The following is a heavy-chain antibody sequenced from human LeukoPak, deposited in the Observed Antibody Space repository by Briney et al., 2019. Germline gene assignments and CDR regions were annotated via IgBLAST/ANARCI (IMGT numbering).Heavy chain of an antibody. Sequence: SVKVSCKASGGTFSSYAISWVRQAPGQGLEWMGGIIPIFGTANYAQKFQGRVTITADESTSTAYMELSSLRSEDTAVYYCARDLVVGYYDSSGYFVYWDQGTLVTVSS. CDR2: IIPIFGTA. V-gene: IGHV1-69*13. J-gene: IGHJ4*02. D-gene: IGHD3-22*01. CDR1: GGTFSSYA. CDR3: ARDLVVGYYDSSGYFVY.